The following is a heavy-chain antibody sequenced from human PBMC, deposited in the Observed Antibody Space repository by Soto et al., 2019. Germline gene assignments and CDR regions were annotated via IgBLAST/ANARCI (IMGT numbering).Heavy chain of an antibody. CDR3: AEGRDPGAFDI. D-gene: IGHD3-10*01. V-gene: IGHV3-23*01. CDR1: GFSFSSYA. Sequence: EVQLLESGGGLVQPGGSLRLSCAASGFSFSSYAISWVRQAPGRGLEWVSTFRDTGDKTYYADSVKGRFTVSRDISQNTLYLQMNGLSPDDTAIYYCAEGRDPGAFDIWGQVTMVTGSS. CDR2: FRDTGDKT. J-gene: IGHJ3*02.